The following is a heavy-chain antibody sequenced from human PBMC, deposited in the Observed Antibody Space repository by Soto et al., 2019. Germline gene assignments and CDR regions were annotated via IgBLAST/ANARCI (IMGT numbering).Heavy chain of an antibody. CDR1: GFTFRASA. D-gene: IGHD3-22*01. CDR2: VRTKNNNYAT. CDR3: TSYDNSGYFYLNY. Sequence: EVQLVESGGGLVQPGSSLRLSCAASGFTFRASAIHWVRQASGKGLEWVGRVRTKNNNYATTYAASVTGRFTISRDDSRNTAFLQMSSLKTEDTAIYYCTSYDNSGYFYLNYWGQGTLVTVSS. J-gene: IGHJ4*02. V-gene: IGHV3-73*02.